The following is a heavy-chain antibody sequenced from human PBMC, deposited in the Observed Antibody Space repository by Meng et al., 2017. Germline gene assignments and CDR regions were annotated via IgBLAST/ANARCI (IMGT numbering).Heavy chain of an antibody. CDR2: INVYSGIT. CDR1: GYTLSSDG. V-gene: IGHV1-18*01. CDR3: ATRGNPYLNC. J-gene: IGHJ4*02. Sequence: QGQLGQSGAGVKKPGASVKVSCDTSGYTLSSDGFAWVRQTPEQGLEWLGWINVYSGITNYAQKFQGRVTMTTDTSTRTGYMELTSLTSDDTATYYCATRGNPYLNCWGQGTLVTVSS.